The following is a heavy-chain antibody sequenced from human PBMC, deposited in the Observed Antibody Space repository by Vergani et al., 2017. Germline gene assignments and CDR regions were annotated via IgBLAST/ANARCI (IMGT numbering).Heavy chain of an antibody. CDR3: AGDAMVRGIPRYYYGMDV. D-gene: IGHD3-10*01. J-gene: IGHJ6*02. Sequence: EVQLVESGGGLVQPGGSLRLSCAASGFTFSSYSMNGVRQAPGKGLEWVSYISSSSSTIYYADSVKGRFTISRDNAKNSLYLQMNSLRAEDTAVYYCAGDAMVRGIPRYYYGMDVWGQGTTVTVSS. CDR1: GFTFSSYS. V-gene: IGHV3-48*01. CDR2: ISSSSSTI.